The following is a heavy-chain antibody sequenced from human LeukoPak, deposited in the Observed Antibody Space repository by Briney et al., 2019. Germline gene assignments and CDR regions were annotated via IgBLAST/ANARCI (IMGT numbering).Heavy chain of an antibody. D-gene: IGHD3-3*01. CDR3: ANAYYDFGYGMDV. CDR1: GFTFSSYG. CDR2: ISHDGSNK. J-gene: IGHJ6*02. V-gene: IGHV3-30*18. Sequence: GGSLRLSCAASGFTFSSYGMHWVRQAPGKGLEWVAVISHDGSNKYYADSVKGRFTISRDNSKNTLYLQMNSLRAEDTAVYYCANAYYDFGYGMDVWGQGTTVTVSS.